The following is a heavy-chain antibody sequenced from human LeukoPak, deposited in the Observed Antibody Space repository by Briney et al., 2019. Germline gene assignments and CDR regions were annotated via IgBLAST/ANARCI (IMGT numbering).Heavy chain of an antibody. CDR3: ASHTRLGYCSGGSCYSGWFDP. Sequence: SVKVSCKASGGTFSSYAISWVRQAPGQGLEWMGRIIPILGIANYAQKFQGRVTITADKSTGTAYMELSSLRSEDTAVYYCASHTRLGYCSGGSCYSGWFDPWGQGTLVTVSS. J-gene: IGHJ5*02. CDR1: GGTFSSYA. V-gene: IGHV1-69*04. CDR2: IIPILGIA. D-gene: IGHD2-15*01.